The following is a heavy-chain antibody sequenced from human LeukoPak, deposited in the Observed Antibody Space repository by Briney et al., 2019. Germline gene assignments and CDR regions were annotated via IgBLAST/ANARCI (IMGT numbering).Heavy chain of an antibody. D-gene: IGHD3-22*01. CDR1: GFPFSSYW. V-gene: IGHV3-21*04. CDR3: ATLRHYDSSGYYYNYHYYGMDV. CDR2: ISSSSSYI. J-gene: IGHJ6*02. Sequence: SGGSLRLSCVASGFPFSSYWMTWVRQAPGKGLEWVSSISSSSSYIYYADSVKGRFTISRDNSKNTLYLQMNSLRAEDTAVYYCATLRHYDSSGYYYNYHYYGMDVWGQGTTVTVSS.